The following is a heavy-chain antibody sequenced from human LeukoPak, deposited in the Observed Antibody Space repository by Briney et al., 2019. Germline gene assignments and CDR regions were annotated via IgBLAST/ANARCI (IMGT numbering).Heavy chain of an antibody. J-gene: IGHJ3*02. Sequence: SETLSLTCTVSGGSTNSYYWSWTRQPPGKGLEWIGYIYYSGKTNYNPSLKSRVTISVDTSKNQFSLNLSSVTAADTAVYFCARHGDTAKDDAFDIWGQGTMVTVSS. CDR2: IYYSGKT. V-gene: IGHV4-59*08. CDR3: ARHGDTAKDDAFDI. CDR1: GGSTNSYY. D-gene: IGHD5-18*01.